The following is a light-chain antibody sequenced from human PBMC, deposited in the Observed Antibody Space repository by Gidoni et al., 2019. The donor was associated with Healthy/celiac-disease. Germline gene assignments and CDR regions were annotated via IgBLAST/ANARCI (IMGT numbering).Light chain of an antibody. CDR1: QSLLHSNGYNY. CDR2: FGS. J-gene: IGKJ1*01. CDR3: MQALQTPPT. V-gene: IGKV2-28*01. Sequence: DIVMTQSPLSLPVTPGEPASISCRSSQSLLHSNGYNYLDWYLQKPGQSPQLLIYFGSNRASGVPDRFSGSGSGTDFTLKISRVEAEDVGVYYCMQALQTPPTFGQXTKVEIK.